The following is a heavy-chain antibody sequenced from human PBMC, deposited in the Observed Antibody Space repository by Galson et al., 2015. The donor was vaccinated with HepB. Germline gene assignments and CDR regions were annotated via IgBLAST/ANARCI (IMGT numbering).Heavy chain of an antibody. CDR3: ASSGWRQFYDY. V-gene: IGHV3-23*01. CDR1: GFRFSDYA. CDR2: IGEGGANT. Sequence: SLRLSCATSGFRFSDYAMSWVRQTPGRRLEWLSAIGEGGANTNYADSVKGRFTISRDNTKNTLYLQMSSLRVEDTAVYYCASSGWRQFYDYWGQGTLVTVSS. J-gene: IGHJ4*02. D-gene: IGHD5-24*01.